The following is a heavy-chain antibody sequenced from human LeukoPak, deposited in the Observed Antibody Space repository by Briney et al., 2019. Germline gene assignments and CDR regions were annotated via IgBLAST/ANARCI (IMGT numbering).Heavy chain of an antibody. CDR1: GGTFSSYA. V-gene: IGHV1-69*05. Sequence: ASGKVSCKASGGTFSSYAISWVRQAPGQGLELMGGIIPIFGTANYAQKFQGRVTITTDESTSTAYMELSSLRSEDTAVYYCARGEHYYDSSGYYYYWGQGTLVTVSS. CDR3: ARGEHYYDSSGYYYY. CDR2: IIPIFGTA. D-gene: IGHD3-22*01. J-gene: IGHJ4*02.